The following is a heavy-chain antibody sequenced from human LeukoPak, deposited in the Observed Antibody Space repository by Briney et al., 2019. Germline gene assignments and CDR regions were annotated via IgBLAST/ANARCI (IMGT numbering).Heavy chain of an antibody. CDR1: GFTFSSYG. V-gene: IGHV3-30*18. CDR3: AKRSRRLTIVRGVPREDV. D-gene: IGHD3-10*01. CDR2: ISYDGSNK. J-gene: IGHJ6*02. Sequence: GGSLRLSCAASGFTFSSYGMHWVRQAPGKGLEWVAVISYDGSNKYYADSVKGRFTISRDNSKNTLYLQMNGLRAEDTAVYYCAKRSRRLTIVRGVPREDVWGQGTTVTVSS.